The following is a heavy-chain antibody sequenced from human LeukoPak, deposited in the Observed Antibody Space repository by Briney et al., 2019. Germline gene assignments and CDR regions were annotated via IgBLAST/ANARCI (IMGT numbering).Heavy chain of an antibody. J-gene: IGHJ6*02. CDR1: GYTFTSYY. CDR3: ARERGDIVVVPAAMDV. V-gene: IGHV1-69*13. D-gene: IGHD2-2*01. CDR2: IIPIFGTA. Sequence: SVKVSCKASGYTFTSYYMHWVRQAPGQGLEWMGGIIPIFGTANYAQKFQGRVTITADESTSTAYMELSSLRSEDTAVYYCARERGDIVVVPAAMDVWGQGTTVTVSS.